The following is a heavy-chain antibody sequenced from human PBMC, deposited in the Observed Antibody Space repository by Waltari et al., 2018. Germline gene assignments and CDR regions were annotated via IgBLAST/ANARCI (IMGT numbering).Heavy chain of an antibody. Sequence: QVQLPESGPGLVNPSETLSLTSTASGASISTYYWSWIRQPPGKGLEWIGYIHYSGSTSYNPSLKSRVTISVDTSKNQLSLKVSSVTAADTAVYYCAREYSSFDYWGQGTLVTVSS. CDR3: AREYSSFDY. V-gene: IGHV4-59*01. CDR2: IHYSGST. D-gene: IGHD6-13*01. CDR1: GASISTYY. J-gene: IGHJ4*02.